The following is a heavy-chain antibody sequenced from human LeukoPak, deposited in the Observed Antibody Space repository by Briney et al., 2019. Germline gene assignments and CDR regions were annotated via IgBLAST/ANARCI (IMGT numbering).Heavy chain of an antibody. CDR2: IYHSGST. Sequence: SETPSLTCAVSGGSISSSNWWSWVRQPPGKGLEWIGEIYHSGSTNYNPSLKSRVTISVDKSKNQFSLKLSSVTAADTAVYYCARVSAAAGTADGWGQGTLVTVSS. J-gene: IGHJ4*02. D-gene: IGHD6-13*01. CDR1: GGSISSSNW. CDR3: ARVSAAAGTADG. V-gene: IGHV4-4*02.